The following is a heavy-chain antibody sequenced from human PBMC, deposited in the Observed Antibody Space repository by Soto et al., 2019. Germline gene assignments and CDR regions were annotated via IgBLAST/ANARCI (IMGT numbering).Heavy chain of an antibody. D-gene: IGHD1-20*01. Sequence: EVQVMESGGGLVQPGGSQRLSCAASGFTFSNFWMTWVRQAPGKGLEWVANINKDGTEKNYVDSVKGRFTISRDNANNSLYLQMNSLRVEDTAVYYCARDGSNWNDFDYWGQGTLVTVSS. CDR2: INKDGTEK. CDR3: ARDGSNWNDFDY. CDR1: GFTFSNFW. J-gene: IGHJ4*02. V-gene: IGHV3-7*03.